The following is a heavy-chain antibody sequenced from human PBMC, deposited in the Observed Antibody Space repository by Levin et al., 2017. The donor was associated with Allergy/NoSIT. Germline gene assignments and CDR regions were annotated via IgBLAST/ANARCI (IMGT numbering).Heavy chain of an antibody. CDR1: GGSISSYY. J-gene: IGHJ6*02. V-gene: IGHV4-59*01. Sequence: SQTLSLTCTVSGGSISSYYWSWIRQPPGKGLEWIGYIYYSGSTNYNPSLKSRVTISVDTSKNQFSLKLSSVTAADTAVYYCARRGDHYYGMDVWGQGTTVTVSS. CDR3: ARRGDHYYGMDV. CDR2: IYYSGST.